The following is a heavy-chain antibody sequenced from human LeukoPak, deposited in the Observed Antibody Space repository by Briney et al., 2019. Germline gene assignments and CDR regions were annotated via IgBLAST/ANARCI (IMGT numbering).Heavy chain of an antibody. D-gene: IGHD3-22*01. Sequence: GASVKVSCKASGYTFTSYYIHWVRQAPGQGLEWMGIINPSDGSTSYAQNFQGRVTMTRDTSTSTLYMELSSLRSEDTAVYFCARVAYYDSRVYSFDYWGQGTLVTVSS. CDR2: INPSDGST. CDR3: ARVAYYDSRVYSFDY. J-gene: IGHJ4*02. V-gene: IGHV1-46*01. CDR1: GYTFTSYY.